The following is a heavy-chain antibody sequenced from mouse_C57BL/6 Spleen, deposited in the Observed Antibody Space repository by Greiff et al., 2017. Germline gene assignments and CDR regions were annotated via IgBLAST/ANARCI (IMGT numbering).Heavy chain of an antibody. CDR3: ARHDPYYAMDY. CDR2: ISNGGGST. Sequence: EVHLVESGGGLVQPGGSLKLSCAASGFTFSDYYMYWVRQTPEKRLEWVAYISNGGGSTYYPDTVKGRFTISRDNAKNTLYLQMSRLKSEDTAMYYCARHDPYYAMDYWGQGTSVTVSS. V-gene: IGHV5-12*01. CDR1: GFTFSDYY. J-gene: IGHJ4*01.